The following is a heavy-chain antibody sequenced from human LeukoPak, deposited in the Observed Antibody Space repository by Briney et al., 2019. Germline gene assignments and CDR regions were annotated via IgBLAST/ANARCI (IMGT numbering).Heavy chain of an antibody. CDR2: IQNDGSDK. D-gene: IGHD6-13*01. V-gene: IGHV3-30*02. J-gene: IGHJ4*02. CDR3: AREGGRAAPGRFDY. CDR1: GINFRSSG. Sequence: GGSLRLSCAASGINFRSSGMHWVRQAPGKGLEWVTFIQNDGSDKSYAASVQGRFAISRDNSKNTVYLHMNSLRADDTALYYCAREGGRAAPGRFDYWGQGTLVTVSS.